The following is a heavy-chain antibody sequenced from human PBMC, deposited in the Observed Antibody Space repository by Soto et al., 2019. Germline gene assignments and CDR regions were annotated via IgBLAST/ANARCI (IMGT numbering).Heavy chain of an antibody. Sequence: ASVKVSCTASGYTFTSYYMHWVRHAPGQGLEWMGIINPSGGSTSYAQKFQGRVTMTRDTATSTVYMDLSSLRSEDKAVYYCARVRRSSGYYYGYWGQGTPVTVSS. D-gene: IGHD3-22*01. V-gene: IGHV1-46*01. CDR3: ARVRRSSGYYYGY. J-gene: IGHJ4*02. CDR1: GYTFTSYY. CDR2: INPSGGST.